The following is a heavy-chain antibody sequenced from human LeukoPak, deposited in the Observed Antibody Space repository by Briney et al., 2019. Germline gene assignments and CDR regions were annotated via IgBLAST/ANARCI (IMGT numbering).Heavy chain of an antibody. CDR2: ISSSGSTI. D-gene: IGHD3-10*01. CDR1: GFTFSSYE. J-gene: IGHJ5*02. CDR3: ARGAYGSGSYGDNWFDP. Sequence: GGSLRLSCAASGFTFSSYEMNWVRQAPGKGLEWVSYISSSGSTIYYADSVKGRFTISRDNAKNSLYLQMNSLRAEDTAVYYCARGAYGSGSYGDNWFDPWGQGTLVTVSS. V-gene: IGHV3-48*03.